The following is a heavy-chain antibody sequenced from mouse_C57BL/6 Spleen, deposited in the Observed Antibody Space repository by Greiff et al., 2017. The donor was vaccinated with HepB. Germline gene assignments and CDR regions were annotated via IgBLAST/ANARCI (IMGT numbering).Heavy chain of an antibody. Sequence: EVQLVESGGGLVKPGGSLKLSCAASGFTFSSYAMSWVRQTPEKRLEWVATISDGGSYTYYPDNVKGRFTISRDNAKNNLYLQMSHLKSEDTAMYYCARESGEGFDYWGQGTTLTVSS. CDR1: GFTFSSYA. CDR3: ARESGEGFDY. J-gene: IGHJ2*01. V-gene: IGHV5-4*01. CDR2: ISDGGSYT.